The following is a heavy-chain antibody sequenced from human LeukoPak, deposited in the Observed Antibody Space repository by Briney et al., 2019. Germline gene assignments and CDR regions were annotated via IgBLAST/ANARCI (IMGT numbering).Heavy chain of an antibody. CDR1: GFTFSSYA. Sequence: PGGSLRLSCAASGFTFSSYAMSWVRQAPGKGLELDSAISGSGGSTYYADSVKGRFTISRDNSKNTLYLQMNSLRAEDTAVYYCAKDLTVTTYLDAFDIWGQGTMVTVSS. CDR3: AKDLTVTTYLDAFDI. D-gene: IGHD4-17*01. CDR2: ISGSGGST. J-gene: IGHJ3*02. V-gene: IGHV3-23*01.